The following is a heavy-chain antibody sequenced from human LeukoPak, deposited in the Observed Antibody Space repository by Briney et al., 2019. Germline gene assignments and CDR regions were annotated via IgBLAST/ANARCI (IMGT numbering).Heavy chain of an antibody. Sequence: ASVKLSCKVSGYTLTEFSIHWVRRVPGKGLEWMGGFDPEDGETIYAQKFQGRVTMTEDTSSDTAYMELSSLRSDDTAVYFCTAITAAGQRGSSFDYWGQGTLVTVSS. D-gene: IGHD6-13*01. V-gene: IGHV1-24*01. CDR1: GYTLTEFS. J-gene: IGHJ4*02. CDR2: FDPEDGET. CDR3: TAITAAGQRGSSFDY.